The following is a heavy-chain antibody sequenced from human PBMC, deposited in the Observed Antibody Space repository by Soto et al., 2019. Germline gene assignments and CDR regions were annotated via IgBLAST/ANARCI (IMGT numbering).Heavy chain of an antibody. CDR1: GYAFVEHY. J-gene: IGHJ4*02. Sequence: QGQLVQSGAELKTPGASVTVSCKASGYAFVEHYIHWLRQAPGQGLEWMGWINPNGGVTRYAQKFQGRVTMTGDTAISTVYMHLTGLRPDDMAVYYCAGVLNPYFGPGSLHGFFDYWGQGALVTVSS. CDR2: INPNGGVT. D-gene: IGHD3-10*01. CDR3: AGVLNPYFGPGSLHGFFDY. V-gene: IGHV1-2*02.